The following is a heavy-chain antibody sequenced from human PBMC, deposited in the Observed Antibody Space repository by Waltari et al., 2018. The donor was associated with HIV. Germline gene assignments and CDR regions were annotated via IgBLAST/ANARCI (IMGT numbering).Heavy chain of an antibody. D-gene: IGHD2-15*01. CDR2: INYAGST. J-gene: IGHJ6*02. V-gene: IGHV4-39*01. CDR3: SSNRTIVTASHSGFDF. CDR1: GGSISTSRRY. Sequence: QLQLQESGPGLVKPSETLSLTCSVSGGSISTSRRYWSWFRQTPGRGLEGLGPINYAGSTNSNPSVKRRLSISLDTSENLFSLNLTSVTASDTAVYYCSSNRTIVTASHSGFDFWGQGTSVLVSS.